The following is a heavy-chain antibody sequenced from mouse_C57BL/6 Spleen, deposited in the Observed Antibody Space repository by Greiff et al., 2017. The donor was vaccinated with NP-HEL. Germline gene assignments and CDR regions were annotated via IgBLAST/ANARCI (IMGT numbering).Heavy chain of an antibody. CDR2: INPYNGGT. CDR1: GYTFTDYY. CDR3: ARGRIYYDYDDAMDY. D-gene: IGHD2-4*01. Sequence: VQLQQSGPVLVKPGASVKMSCKASGYTFTDYYMNWVKQSHGKSLEWIGVINPYNGGTSYNQKFKGKATLTVDKSSSTAYMELNSLTSEDSAVYYCARGRIYYDYDDAMDYWGQGTSVTVSS. V-gene: IGHV1-19*01. J-gene: IGHJ4*01.